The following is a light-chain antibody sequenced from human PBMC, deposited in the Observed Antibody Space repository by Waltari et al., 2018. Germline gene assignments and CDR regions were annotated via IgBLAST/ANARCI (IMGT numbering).Light chain of an antibody. CDR3: CSYAGSSTYVV. V-gene: IGLV2-23*01. J-gene: IGLJ2*01. Sequence: QSALTQPASVSGSPGQSITISCTGTSSDVGSYNLVSWYQQHPGKAPKLMIYEGSKRPSRVSNGFSGSKSGNTASLTISGLQAEDEADYYCCSYAGSSTYVVFGGGTKLTVL. CDR1: SSDVGSYNL. CDR2: EGS.